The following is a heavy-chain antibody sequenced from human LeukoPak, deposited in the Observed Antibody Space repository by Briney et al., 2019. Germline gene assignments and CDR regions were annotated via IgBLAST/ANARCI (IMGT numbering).Heavy chain of an antibody. CDR3: ARAASSSWYDY. CDR2: ISSSSSTI. CDR1: GFTFSSYS. Sequence: PGGSLRLSCAASGFTFSSYSMNWVRQAPGKGLEWVSYISSSSSTIYYADSVKGRFTISRDNAKNSLYLQMNSLRAEDTAVYYCARAASSSWYDYWGQGTLVTVSS. D-gene: IGHD6-13*01. V-gene: IGHV3-48*01. J-gene: IGHJ4*02.